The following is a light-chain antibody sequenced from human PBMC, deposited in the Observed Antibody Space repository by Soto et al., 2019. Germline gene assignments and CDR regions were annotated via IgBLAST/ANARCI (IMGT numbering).Light chain of an antibody. CDR3: QQYGRSPPYT. Sequence: EVVLTQSPGTLSLSPGERATLSCRASETVSNNYLAWYQQKPGQAPRLLIFGSSDRAAGIPDRFSGSGSGTDFTLTISRLETEDFAVYYFQQYGRSPPYTFGQGTQLEIK. CDR2: GSS. J-gene: IGKJ2*01. V-gene: IGKV3-20*01. CDR1: ETVSNNY.